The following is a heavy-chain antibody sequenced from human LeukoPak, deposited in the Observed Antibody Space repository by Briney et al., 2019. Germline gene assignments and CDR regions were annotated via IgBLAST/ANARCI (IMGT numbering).Heavy chain of an antibody. J-gene: IGHJ2*01. CDR2: ISGSGGST. D-gene: IGHD4-17*01. Sequence: GGSLRLSCAASGFTFSSYAMSWVRQAPGKGLEWVSAISGSGGSTYYADSVKGRFTIPRDNSKNTLYLQMNSLRAEDTAVYYCASSGDHGYRYFDLWGRGTLVTVSS. CDR1: GFTFSSYA. V-gene: IGHV3-23*01. CDR3: ASSGDHGYRYFDL.